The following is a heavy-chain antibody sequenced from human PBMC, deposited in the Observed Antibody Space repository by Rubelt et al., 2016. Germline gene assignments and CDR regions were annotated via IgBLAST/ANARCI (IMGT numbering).Heavy chain of an antibody. CDR1: GFTFSSYW. V-gene: IGHV3-7*02. D-gene: IGHD4-17*01. J-gene: IGHJ4*02. CDR3: ATTLHDFGEYDAVN. Sequence: EVQLVESGGGLVQPGGSLRLSCAASGFTFSSYWMSWVRQAPGKGLEWVANIKQDGSEKYYVDSVKGRFTISRDNAKNSLFLQMNSLRADDTAVYYCATTLHDFGEYDAVNWGQGTLVTVSS. CDR2: IKQDGSEK.